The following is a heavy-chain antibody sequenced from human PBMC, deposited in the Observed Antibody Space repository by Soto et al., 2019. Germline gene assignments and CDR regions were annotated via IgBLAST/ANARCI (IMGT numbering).Heavy chain of an antibody. Sequence: SETLSLTCAVYGGSFSGYYWSWIRQPPGKGLEWIGEINHSGSTNYNPSLKSRFTISVDTSKNQFSRKLSSVTAADTAVYDGARLTAQITSSGNYYMDVWGKGTLVTVSS. CDR3: ARLTAQITSSGNYYMDV. V-gene: IGHV4-34*01. J-gene: IGHJ6*03. CDR2: INHSGST. CDR1: GGSFSGYY. D-gene: IGHD2-2*01.